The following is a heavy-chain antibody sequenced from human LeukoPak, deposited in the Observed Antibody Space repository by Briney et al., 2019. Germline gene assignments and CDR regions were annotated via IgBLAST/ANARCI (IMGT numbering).Heavy chain of an antibody. CDR3: ARVGIYSGYDYGGGWFDP. Sequence: EPSETLSLTCTVSGGSISSYYWSWIRQPAGKGLEWIGRIYTSGSTNYNPSLKRRVTMSVYTSKHQFSLKLSSVTAADPAVYYCARVGIYSGYDYGGGWFDPWGQGTLVTVSS. CDR2: IYTSGST. CDR1: GGSISSYY. V-gene: IGHV4-4*07. D-gene: IGHD5-12*01. J-gene: IGHJ5*02.